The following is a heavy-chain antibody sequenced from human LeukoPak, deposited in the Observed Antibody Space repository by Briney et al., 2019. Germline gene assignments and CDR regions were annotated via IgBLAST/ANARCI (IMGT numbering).Heavy chain of an antibody. V-gene: IGHV4-59*12. CDR2: ISYSGNT. CDR1: GGSISNYY. J-gene: IGHJ4*02. Sequence: SETLSLTCTVSGGSISNYYWSWIRQPPGKGLEWIAYISYSGNTNYNPSLKSRVTISVDTSKNQFSLKLSSVTAADTAVYYCARATPQSYDILGFDYWGQGTLVTVSS. CDR3: ARATPQSYDILGFDY. D-gene: IGHD3-9*01.